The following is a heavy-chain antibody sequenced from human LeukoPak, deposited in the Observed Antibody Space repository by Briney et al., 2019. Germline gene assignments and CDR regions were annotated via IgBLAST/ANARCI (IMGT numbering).Heavy chain of an antibody. Sequence: GGSLRPPCAASGFTFSSYAMAWVRQAPGKGLEWASGIRDSGTGTYYTDSVKGRFTISRDNSKNTLSLQTNSLRAEDTAIYYCAKAMLGHCSGDSYGPFVYWGHRALVTVSS. D-gene: IGHD2-21*01. V-gene: IGHV3-23*01. CDR3: AKAMLGHCSGDSYGPFVY. CDR1: GFTFSSYA. CDR2: IRDSGTGT. J-gene: IGHJ4*01.